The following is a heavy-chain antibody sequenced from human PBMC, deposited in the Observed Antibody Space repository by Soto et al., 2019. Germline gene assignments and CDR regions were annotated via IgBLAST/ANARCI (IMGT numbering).Heavy chain of an antibody. Sequence: VAVISYDGSNKYYADSVKGRFTISRDNSKNTLYLQMNSLRAEDTAVYYCARDPYGSGSYCFDYWGQGTLVTVSS. CDR2: ISYDGSNK. J-gene: IGHJ4*02. V-gene: IGHV3-30-3*01. D-gene: IGHD3-10*01. CDR3: ARDPYGSGSYCFDY.